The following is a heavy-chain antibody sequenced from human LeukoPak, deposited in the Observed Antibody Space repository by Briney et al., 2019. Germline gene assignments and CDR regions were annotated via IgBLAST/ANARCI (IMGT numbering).Heavy chain of an antibody. D-gene: IGHD3-16*01. CDR3: AGGSPFDY. V-gene: IGHV4-39*07. Sequence: SETLSLTCTVSGGSIGSSSYYWGWIRQPPGKGLEWIGSIYYSGSTYYNPSLKSRVTISVDTSKNQFSLKLSSVTAADTAVYYCAGGSPFDYWGQGTLVTVSS. CDR1: GGSIGSSSYY. J-gene: IGHJ4*02. CDR2: IYYSGST.